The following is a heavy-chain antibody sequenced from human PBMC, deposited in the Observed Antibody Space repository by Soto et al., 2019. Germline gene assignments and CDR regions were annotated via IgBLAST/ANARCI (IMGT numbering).Heavy chain of an antibody. V-gene: IGHV3-7*05. CDR1: GFTISGDY. D-gene: IGHD5-12*01. CDR2: IKQDGSEK. Sequence: EVQLVESGGGLVRPGGSMRLSGAASGFTISGDYMSWVLQAPGKGLEWVANIKQDGSEKYYVDSVKGRLTISRDNAKNSLYLQMNSLRAEDTAVYYCASNRGYDVNYGDYFDYWGQGTLVTFSS. J-gene: IGHJ4*02. CDR3: ASNRGYDVNYGDYFDY.